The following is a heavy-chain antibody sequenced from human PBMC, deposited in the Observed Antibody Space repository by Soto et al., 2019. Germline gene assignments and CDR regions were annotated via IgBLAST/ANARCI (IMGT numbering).Heavy chain of an antibody. D-gene: IGHD3-22*01. CDR1: GFTFSNAW. CDR3: TTDSNYSSRYYFHYEFDP. V-gene: IGHV3-15*01. CDR2: IKSKTDGGTT. Sequence: PGGSLRLSCAASGFTFSNAWMSWVRQAPGKGLEWVGRIKSKTDGGTTDYAAPVKGRFTISRDDSKNTLYLQMNSLKTEDTAVYYCTTDSNYSSRYYFHYEFDPWGQGTLVTVSS. J-gene: IGHJ5*02.